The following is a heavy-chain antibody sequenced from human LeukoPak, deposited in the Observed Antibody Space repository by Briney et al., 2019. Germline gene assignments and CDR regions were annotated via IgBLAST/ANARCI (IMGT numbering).Heavy chain of an antibody. CDR3: ASADSSGYYYRAEYFQH. Sequence: SETLSLTCTVSGGSISSGGYYWSWVRQPPGKGLEWIGYIYHSGSTYYNPSLKSRVTISIDRSKNQFSLKLSSVTAADTAVYYCASADSSGYYYRAEYFQHWGQGTLVTVSS. CDR1: GGSISSGGYY. J-gene: IGHJ1*01. CDR2: IYHSGST. D-gene: IGHD3-22*01. V-gene: IGHV4-30-2*01.